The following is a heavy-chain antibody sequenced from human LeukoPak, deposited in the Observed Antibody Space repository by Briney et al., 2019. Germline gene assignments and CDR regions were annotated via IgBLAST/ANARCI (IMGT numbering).Heavy chain of an antibody. Sequence: PGGSLRLSCAASGFTFSDYYMSWIRQAPGKGLEWVGRLKSKTDGGTTDYAAPVKGRFTISRDDSKNTLYLQMNSLKTEDTAVYYCTTACSVPKYDYVWGSYRPFDYWGQGTLVTVSS. D-gene: IGHD3-16*02. CDR1: GFTFSDYY. CDR3: TTACSVPKYDYVWGSYRPFDY. J-gene: IGHJ4*02. CDR2: LKSKTDGGTT. V-gene: IGHV3-15*01.